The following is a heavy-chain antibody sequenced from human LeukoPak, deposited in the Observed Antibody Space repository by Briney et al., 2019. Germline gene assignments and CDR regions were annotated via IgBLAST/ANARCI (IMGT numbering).Heavy chain of an antibody. CDR3: AKERRGVRTDY. V-gene: IGHV3-30*04. J-gene: IGHJ4*02. CDR1: GFTFSSYA. CDR2: ISYDGSNK. Sequence: GSLRLSCAASGFTFSSYAMHWVRQAPGKGLEWVAVISYDGSNKYYADSVKGRFTISRDNSKNTLYLQMNSLRAEDTAVYYCAKERRGVRTDYWGQGTLVTVSS.